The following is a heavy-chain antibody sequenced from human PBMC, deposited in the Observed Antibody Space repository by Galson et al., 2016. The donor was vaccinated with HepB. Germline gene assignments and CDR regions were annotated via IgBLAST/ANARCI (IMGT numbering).Heavy chain of an antibody. CDR1: AFTFNSYW. V-gene: IGHV3-7*01. CDR3: ARDPSYYSGMDV. J-gene: IGHJ6*02. Sequence: SLRLSCAASAFTFNSYWMSWVRQAPGKGLEWVAYINQDGTAEYYLDSVKGRFTIARDSAKNTLYLQMNSLRAEDTAVYYCARDPSYYSGMDVWGQGTTVTVSS. CDR2: INQDGTAE.